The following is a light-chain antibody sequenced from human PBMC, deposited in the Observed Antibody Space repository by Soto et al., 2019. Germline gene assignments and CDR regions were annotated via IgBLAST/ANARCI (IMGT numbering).Light chain of an antibody. CDR1: RSLSSDY. CDR2: GAS. V-gene: IGKV3-20*01. J-gene: IGKJ2*02. Sequence: IVLMQSPDTLSLSPGERATLSCKASRSLSSDYLAWYQQKPGQAPRLLIYGASSRATDIPDRFSGSGSGTDFTLTISRLEPEDVAVYYCQQYGSSPRTFGQGTKMDIK. CDR3: QQYGSSPRT.